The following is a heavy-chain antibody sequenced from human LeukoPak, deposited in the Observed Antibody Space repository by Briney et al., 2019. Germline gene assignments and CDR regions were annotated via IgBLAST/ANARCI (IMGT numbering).Heavy chain of an antibody. CDR2: ISSSSSTI. J-gene: IGHJ6*02. Sequence: PWGSLRLSCAASGFTFSDYSMNWVRQAPGRGLEWVSYISSSSSTIYYADSVKGRFTISRDNAKNSLHLQINSLRAEDTAVYYCARTSSAMHVWGQGTTVTVSS. D-gene: IGHD6-19*01. CDR3: ARTSSAMHV. CDR1: GFTFSDYS. V-gene: IGHV3-48*04.